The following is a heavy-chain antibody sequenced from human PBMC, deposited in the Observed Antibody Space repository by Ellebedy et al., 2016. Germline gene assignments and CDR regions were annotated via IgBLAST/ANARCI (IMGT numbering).Heavy chain of an antibody. D-gene: IGHD3-10*01. CDR1: GYTFTSYG. J-gene: IGHJ6*03. V-gene: IGHV1-18*01. CDR3: ARVDRGVWFGESGPDYYYYYYMDV. CDR2: ISAYNGNT. Sequence: ASVKVSCXASGYTFTSYGISWVRQAPGQGLEWMGWISAYNGNTNYAQKLQGRVTMTTDTSTSTAYMELRSLRSDDTAVYYCARVDRGVWFGESGPDYYYYYYMDVWGKGTTVTVSS.